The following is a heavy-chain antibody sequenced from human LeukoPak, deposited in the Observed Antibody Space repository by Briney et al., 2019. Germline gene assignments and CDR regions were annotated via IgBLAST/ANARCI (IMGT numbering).Heavy chain of an antibody. CDR2: ISGSGGST. J-gene: IGHJ4*02. Sequence: GGSLRLSCAASGFTFSSYSMNWVRQAPGKGLEWVSAISGSGGSTYYADSVKGRFTISRDNSKNTLYLQMNSLRAEDTAVYYCAKNYDSSAYYRPFDYWGQGTLVTVSS. CDR1: GFTFSSYS. V-gene: IGHV3-23*01. D-gene: IGHD3-22*01. CDR3: AKNYDSSAYYRPFDY.